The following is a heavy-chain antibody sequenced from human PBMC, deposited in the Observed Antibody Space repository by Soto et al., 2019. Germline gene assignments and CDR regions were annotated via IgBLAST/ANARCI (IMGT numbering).Heavy chain of an antibody. CDR3: VRDSLLRYFDWPEN. Sequence: QVQLVQSGAEVKKPGASVKVSCKASGYTFTSYAMHWVRQAPGQRLEWMGWINAGNGNTKYSQKFQGRVTITRDTSASTAYMELSSLRSEDTAVYYCVRDSLLRYFDWPENWGQGTLVTVSS. V-gene: IGHV1-3*01. J-gene: IGHJ4*02. CDR1: GYTFTSYA. D-gene: IGHD3-9*01. CDR2: INAGNGNT.